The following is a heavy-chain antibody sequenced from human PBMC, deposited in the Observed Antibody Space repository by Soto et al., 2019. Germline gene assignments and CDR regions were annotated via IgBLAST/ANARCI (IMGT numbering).Heavy chain of an antibody. Sequence: WVRQPPGKGLEWIGSIYYTGNTYYKPSLKSRVTISLDTSKNQFSLNLNSVTAADSAVYYCARHRIEVVWRGFDYWGRGRPVTVSS. CDR2: IYYTGNT. V-gene: IGHV4-39*01. D-gene: IGHD1-1*01. J-gene: IGHJ4*02. CDR3: ARHRIEVVWRGFDY.